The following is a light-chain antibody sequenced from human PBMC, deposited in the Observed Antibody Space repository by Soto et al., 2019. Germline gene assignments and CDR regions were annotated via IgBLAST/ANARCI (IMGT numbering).Light chain of an antibody. CDR2: DAS. J-gene: IGKJ1*01. CDR3: HQYGSSGT. Sequence: VVLTQSPATLSLSPGERATLSRRTSLSVSVYLDWYQQKPGQAPRLLISDASNRATGIPARFSGSGSGTDFTLTISSLEPEDFAVYYCHQYGSSGTFGQGTKADIK. V-gene: IGKV3-11*01. CDR1: LSVSVY.